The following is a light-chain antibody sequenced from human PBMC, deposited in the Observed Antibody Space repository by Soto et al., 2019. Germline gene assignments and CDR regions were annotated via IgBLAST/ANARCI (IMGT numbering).Light chain of an antibody. CDR3: QQTYTGAN. J-gene: IGKJ5*01. CDR1: QTIGSH. Sequence: DIQMTQSPSSLSASIGDRVTITCRAGQTIGSHLNWYQQKPGKAPKLLIFAASNLQSGVPSRFSGSGSGTDFTLTINRLQPEDFASYYCQQTYTGANFGQGTRLEIK. CDR2: AAS. V-gene: IGKV1-39*01.